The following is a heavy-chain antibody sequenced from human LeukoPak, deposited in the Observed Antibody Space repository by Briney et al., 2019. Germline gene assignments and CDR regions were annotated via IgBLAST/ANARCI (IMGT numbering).Heavy chain of an antibody. CDR1: GFTFSRYW. CDR3: TTVLSSNRYNLFVY. J-gene: IGHJ4*02. CDR2: ISPDGSTT. V-gene: IGHV3-74*03. Sequence: GGSLRLSCAASGFTFSRYWMHWVRQAPGKGLMWVSRISPDGSTTLYADSVKGRFTISRDNAKNTLYLQMNSLGAEDTAVYYCTTVLSSNRYNLFVYWGQGTLVSVSS. D-gene: IGHD6-13*01.